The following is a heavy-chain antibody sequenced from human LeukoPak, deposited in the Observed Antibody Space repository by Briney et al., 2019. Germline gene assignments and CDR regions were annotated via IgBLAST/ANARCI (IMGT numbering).Heavy chain of an antibody. CDR1: GFSLWSYG. D-gene: IGHD2-21*02. CDR2: TTDSGAST. J-gene: IGHJ4*02. Sequence: GGSLRLSCAASGFSLWSYGMSWVRQAPGKGLEWVSTTTDSGASTWYADSVKGRFTISRDNSKNTLQLQMNSLRAEDTAVYYCARRDVVVTGHYFDYWCQGILVTVSS. CDR3: ARRDVVVTGHYFDY. V-gene: IGHV3-23*01.